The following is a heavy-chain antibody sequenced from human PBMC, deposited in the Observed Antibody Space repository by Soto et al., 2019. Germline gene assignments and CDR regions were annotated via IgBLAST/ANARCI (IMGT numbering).Heavy chain of an antibody. J-gene: IGHJ5*02. CDR1: GYTFTSYV. V-gene: IGHV1-18*01. D-gene: IGHD6-19*01. CDR2: ISAYNGNT. CDR3: ARVVSSGWFPGWWFDP. Sequence: ASVKVSCKASGYTFTSYVISWVRQAPGQGLEWVGWISAYNGNTNYAQKLQGRVTMTTDTSTSTAYMELRSLRSDDTAVYYCARVVSSGWFPGWWFDPWGQGTLVTVSS.